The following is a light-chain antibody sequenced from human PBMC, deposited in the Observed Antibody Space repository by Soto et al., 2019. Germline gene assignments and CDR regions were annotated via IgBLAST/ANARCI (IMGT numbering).Light chain of an antibody. V-gene: IGKV3-11*01. CDR2: DAS. J-gene: IGKJ4*01. CDR3: QQYNKWPLT. Sequence: EIVLTQSPATLSLSPGERATLSCRASQSVSSYLAWYQQKLGQAPRLLIYDASNRATGIPDRFSGSGSGTDFTLTISSLQSEDFAVYYCQQYNKWPLTFGGGTKVDI. CDR1: QSVSSY.